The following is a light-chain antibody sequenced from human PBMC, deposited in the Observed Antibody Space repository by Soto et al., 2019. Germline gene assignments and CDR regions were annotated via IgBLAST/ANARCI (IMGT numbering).Light chain of an antibody. CDR2: DAS. V-gene: IGKV1-5*01. CDR1: QTISSW. Sequence: DIQMTQSPSTLSGSVGDRVTITCRASQTISSWLAWYQQKPGKAPKVLIYDASSLESGVPSRFSGSGSGTDFILTISSLQPDDFATYYCQHYNSYSEAFGQGTKVDIK. CDR3: QHYNSYSEA. J-gene: IGKJ1*01.